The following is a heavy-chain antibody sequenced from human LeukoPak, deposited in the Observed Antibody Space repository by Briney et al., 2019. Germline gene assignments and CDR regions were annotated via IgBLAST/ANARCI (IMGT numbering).Heavy chain of an antibody. CDR3: ARDPTPEQQLVLGWFDP. D-gene: IGHD6-13*01. J-gene: IGHJ5*02. V-gene: IGHV4-31*03. CDR2: IYYSGST. Sequence: SETLSLTCTVTGGSISSGGYYWSWIRQHPGKGLEWIGYIYYSGSTYYNPSLKSRVTISVDTSKNQFSLKLSSVTAADTAVYYCARDPTPEQQLVLGWFDPWGQGTLVTVSS. CDR1: GGSISSGGYY.